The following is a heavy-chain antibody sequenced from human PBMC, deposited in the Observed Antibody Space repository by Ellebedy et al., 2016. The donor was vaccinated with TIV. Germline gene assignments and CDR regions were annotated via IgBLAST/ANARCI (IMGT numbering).Heavy chain of an antibody. Sequence: GGSLRLSXAASGFTFDDYAMHWVRQAPGKGLEWVSGISWNSGSIGYADSVKGRFTISRDNAKNSLYLQMNSLRAEDTALYYCAKDADYDILTGYAYYFDYWGQGTLVTVSS. J-gene: IGHJ4*02. CDR2: ISWNSGSI. CDR1: GFTFDDYA. D-gene: IGHD3-9*01. CDR3: AKDADYDILTGYAYYFDY. V-gene: IGHV3-9*01.